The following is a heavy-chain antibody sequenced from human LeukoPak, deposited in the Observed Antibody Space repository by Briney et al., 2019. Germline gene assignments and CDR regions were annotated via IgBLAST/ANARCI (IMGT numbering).Heavy chain of an antibody. D-gene: IGHD6-13*01. CDR3: ASRDPRIAAVGYDAFDI. V-gene: IGHV1-24*01. CDR1: GYTLTELS. J-gene: IGHJ3*02. CDR2: FDPEDGET. Sequence: ASVKVSCKVSGYTLTELSMHWVRQAPGKGLEWMGGFDPEDGETIYAQKFQGRVTMTKDTSTDTAYMELSSLRSEDTAVYYCASRDPRIAAVGYDAFDIWGQGTMVTVSS.